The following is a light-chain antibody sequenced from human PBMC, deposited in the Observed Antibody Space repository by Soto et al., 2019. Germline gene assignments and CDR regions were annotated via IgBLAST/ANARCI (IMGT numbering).Light chain of an antibody. CDR2: EVS. J-gene: IGLJ1*01. CDR3: SSYTSRSPDV. V-gene: IGLV2-14*01. Sequence: QSALTQPASVSGSPGQSITISCTGTSSDVGGYNYVSWYQQHPGKAPKLMIYEVSNRPSGVSNRFSGSKSGNTASLTISGLQAEDEAYYYCSSYTSRSPDVFGTGTKLTVL. CDR1: SSDVGGYNY.